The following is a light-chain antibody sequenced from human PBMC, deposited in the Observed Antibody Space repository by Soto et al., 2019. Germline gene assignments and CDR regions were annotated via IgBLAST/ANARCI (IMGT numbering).Light chain of an antibody. CDR2: DAS. CDR1: QDVSIF. V-gene: IGKV3-11*02. J-gene: IGKJ2*01. CDR3: QQRSTGLYT. Sequence: EILLAQSPATLSLSPGERATLSCKASQDVSIFLAWYQQKPGQAPRLLIHDASNRATGVPARFSGSGSGREFTLTITSLEPEDFAVYYCQQRSTGLYTFGQGTKLEV.